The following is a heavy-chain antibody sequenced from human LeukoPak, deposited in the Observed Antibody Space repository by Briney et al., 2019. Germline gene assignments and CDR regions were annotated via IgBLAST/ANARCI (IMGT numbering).Heavy chain of an antibody. Sequence: SETLSLTCTASGGSINNYYWSWIRQPPGKRLEWIGRITYSGSTNYNPSLKSRVTISVDTSSNQFSLKLSSVTAVDTAMYYCARSPVMYGEFGGRFDPWGRGALVTVSS. CDR3: ARSPVMYGEFGGRFDP. CDR1: GGSINNYY. V-gene: IGHV4-59*12. CDR2: ITYSGST. J-gene: IGHJ5*02. D-gene: IGHD4-17*01.